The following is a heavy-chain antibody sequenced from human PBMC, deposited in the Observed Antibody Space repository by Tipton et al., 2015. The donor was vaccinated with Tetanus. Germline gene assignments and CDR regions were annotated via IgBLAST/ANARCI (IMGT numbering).Heavy chain of an antibody. Sequence: TLSLTCAVYRGSFSGYYWSWIRQPPGKGLEWIGEINHSGSTNYNPSLKSRVTISVDTSKNQFSLKLSSVTAADTGIYYCARPAVPNMSEYYFDSWGQGTLVTVSS. D-gene: IGHD6-19*01. V-gene: IGHV4-34*01. J-gene: IGHJ4*02. CDR2: INHSGST. CDR1: RGSFSGYY. CDR3: ARPAVPNMSEYYFDS.